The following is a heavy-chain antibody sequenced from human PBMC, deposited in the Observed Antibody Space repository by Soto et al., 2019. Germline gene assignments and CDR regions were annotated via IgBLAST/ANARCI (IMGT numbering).Heavy chain of an antibody. CDR2: ISWNSGSI. D-gene: IGHD6-19*01. CDR1: GFTFDDYA. V-gene: IGHV3-9*01. Sequence: EVQLVESGGGLVQPGRSLRLSCAASGFTFDDYAMHWVRQAPGKGLEWVSGISWNSGSIGYADSVKGRFTISRDNAKNSLYLQMNSLRAEDTALYYCAKEQWLDSPRIYGMDVWGQGTTVTVSS. J-gene: IGHJ6*02. CDR3: AKEQWLDSPRIYGMDV.